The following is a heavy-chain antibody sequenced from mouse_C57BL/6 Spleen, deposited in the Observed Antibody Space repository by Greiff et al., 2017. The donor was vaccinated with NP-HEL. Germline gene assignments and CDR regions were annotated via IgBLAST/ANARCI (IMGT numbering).Heavy chain of an antibody. CDR2: IDPSDSET. V-gene: IGHV1-52*01. Sequence: QVHVKQPGAELVRPGSSVKLSCKASGYTFTSYWMHWVKQRPIQGLEWIGNIDPSDSETHYNQKFKDKATLTVDKSSSTAYMQLSSLTSEDSAVYYCARSEFVVWGTGTTVTVSS. CDR1: GYTFTSYW. J-gene: IGHJ1*03. CDR3: ARSEFVV.